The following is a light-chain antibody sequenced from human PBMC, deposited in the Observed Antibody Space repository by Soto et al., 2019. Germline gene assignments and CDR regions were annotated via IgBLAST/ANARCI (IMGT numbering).Light chain of an antibody. CDR2: SDN. Sequence: QLVLTQPPSASATPGQRVPISCSGSSSNIGSNTVNWYQQLPGTAPKLLIYSDNQRPSGVPDRFSGSKSGTSASLAIRGLQSEDEADYYCAVWDDTLNGVIFGGGTKLTVL. CDR1: SSNIGSNT. CDR3: AVWDDTLNGVI. J-gene: IGLJ2*01. V-gene: IGLV1-44*01.